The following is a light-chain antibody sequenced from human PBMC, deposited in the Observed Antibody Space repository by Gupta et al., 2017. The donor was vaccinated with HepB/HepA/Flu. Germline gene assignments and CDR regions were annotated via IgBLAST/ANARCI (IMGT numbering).Light chain of an antibody. CDR2: LGS. Sequence: EIVLTQSPLSLPVTPGEPASISCRSSQSLLLSNGYTYLDWYLQKPGQSPQLLIYLGSNRAYGVPDRYSGSGSGRDFTLKSSRGEAEDVGVYSGKQALQMSTFGQATKLQIK. J-gene: IGKJ2*02. V-gene: IGKV2-28*01. CDR1: QSLLLSNGYTY. CDR3: KQALQMST.